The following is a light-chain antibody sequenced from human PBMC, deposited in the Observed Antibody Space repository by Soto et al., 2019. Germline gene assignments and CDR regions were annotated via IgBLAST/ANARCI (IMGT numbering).Light chain of an antibody. CDR2: ATS. CDR1: QGIRGD. Sequence: AIQMTQSPSSLSASLGDRVTITCRASQGIRGDLGWYQQKPGKAPKLLISATSTLRSGVPSRFSGRGSGTNFTLTISSLQPEDFATYYCIQDFISPLTVGQGTKVEL. CDR3: IQDFISPLT. V-gene: IGKV1-6*01. J-gene: IGKJ1*01.